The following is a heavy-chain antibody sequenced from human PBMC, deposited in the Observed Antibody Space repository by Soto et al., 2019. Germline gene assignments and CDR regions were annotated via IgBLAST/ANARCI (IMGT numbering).Heavy chain of an antibody. CDR2: IIPIFGTA. D-gene: IGHD5-18*01. J-gene: IGHJ6*02. Sequence: GASVKVSCPASGGTFISYAISWVRQAPGQGLEWMGGIIPIFGTANYAQKFQGRVTITADESTSTAYMELSSLRSEDTAVYYCARVRKIQLWLRGYCYYGMDVWGQGTTVTVSS. V-gene: IGHV1-69*13. CDR3: ARVRKIQLWLRGYCYYGMDV. CDR1: GGTFISYA.